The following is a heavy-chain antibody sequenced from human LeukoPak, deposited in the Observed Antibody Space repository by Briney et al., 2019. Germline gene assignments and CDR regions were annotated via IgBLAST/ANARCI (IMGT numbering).Heavy chain of an antibody. V-gene: IGHV4-59*01. J-gene: IGHJ4*02. D-gene: IGHD2-2*02. CDR3: ARVVYCSSTSCYIRKVYFDY. CDR2: IYYSGST. CDR1: GGSISSYY. Sequence: SETLSLTCTVSGGSISSYYWSWIRQPPGKGLEWIGYIYYSGSTNYNPSLKSRVTISVDTSKNQFSLKLSSVTAADTAVYYCARVVYCSSTSCYIRKVYFDYWGQGTLVTVSS.